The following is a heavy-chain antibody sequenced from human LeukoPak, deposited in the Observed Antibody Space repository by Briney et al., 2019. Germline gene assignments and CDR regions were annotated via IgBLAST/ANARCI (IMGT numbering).Heavy chain of an antibody. J-gene: IGHJ4*02. V-gene: IGHV3-74*01. CDR3: ARSRGSYFDS. Sequence: GGSLRLSCAASGFTFSSYWMHWVRHAPGRGPVWVSRINSDGKSTDYADYVKGRFTISRDNAKNTLYLEMNNLRADDTAVYYCARSRGSYFDSWGQGTLVSVSS. D-gene: IGHD3-16*01. CDR1: GFTFSSYW. CDR2: INSDGKST.